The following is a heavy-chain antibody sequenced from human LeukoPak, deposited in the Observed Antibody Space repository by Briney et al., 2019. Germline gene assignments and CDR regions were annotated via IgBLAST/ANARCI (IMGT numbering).Heavy chain of an antibody. Sequence: ASVKVSCKASGYTFTSYGISWVRQAPGQGLEWMGWISAYNGNTNYAQKLQGRVTMTTDTSTSTAYMELRSLKSDDTAVYYCARDVFCSGNSCLRDAFDIWGQGTKVTVSS. D-gene: IGHD2-15*01. V-gene: IGHV1-18*01. CDR1: GYTFTSYG. CDR3: ARDVFCSGNSCLRDAFDI. CDR2: ISAYNGNT. J-gene: IGHJ3*02.